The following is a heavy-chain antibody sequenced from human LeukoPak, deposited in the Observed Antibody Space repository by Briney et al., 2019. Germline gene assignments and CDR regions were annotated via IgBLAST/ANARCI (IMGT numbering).Heavy chain of an antibody. Sequence: SETLSLTCTVSGRSISSDSYYWDWIRQPPGKGLEWIGSIYYSGSTYYNPSLKSRVTISLDTSKNQFSLKLSSVTGADTAVYYCARSLGGGLLWGQGTMVTVSS. J-gene: IGHJ4*02. CDR3: ARSLGGGLL. CDR2: IYYSGST. CDR1: GRSISSDSYY. V-gene: IGHV4-39*07. D-gene: IGHD3-16*01.